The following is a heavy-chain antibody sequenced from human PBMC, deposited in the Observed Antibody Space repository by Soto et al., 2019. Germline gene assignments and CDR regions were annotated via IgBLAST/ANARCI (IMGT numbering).Heavy chain of an antibody. CDR3: AGHLWDIVLVPAAMGFDP. D-gene: IGHD2-2*01. Sequence: QLQLQESGPGLVKPSETLSLTCTVSGGSISSSSYYWGWIRQPPGKGLEWLGSIYYSGSTYYNPSLKIRATMTVDTSKNQFSRKLGSGTAAGPAVYYCAGHLWDIVLVPAAMGFDPWGQGTLVTVSS. V-gene: IGHV4-39*01. J-gene: IGHJ5*02. CDR2: IYYSGST. CDR1: GGSISSSSYY.